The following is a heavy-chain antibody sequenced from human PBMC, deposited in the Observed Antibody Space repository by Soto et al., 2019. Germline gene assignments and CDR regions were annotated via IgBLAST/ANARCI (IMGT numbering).Heavy chain of an antibody. CDR1: GFTVSSNY. D-gene: IGHD1-1*01. J-gene: IGHJ4*02. CDR3: ARDVGTRISH. Sequence: GGSLRLSCAASGFTVSSNYMSWVRQAPGKGLEWVSVISSGGSAYYADSVKGRFTLSRDNFQNTLYLQMSSLRAEDTAVYYCARDVGTRISHWGQGTLVTAPQ. CDR2: ISSGGSA. V-gene: IGHV3-66*01.